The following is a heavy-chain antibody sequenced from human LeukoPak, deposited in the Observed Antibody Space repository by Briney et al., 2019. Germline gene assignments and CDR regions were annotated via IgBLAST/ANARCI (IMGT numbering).Heavy chain of an antibody. CDR3: AATSYIAARLSFDY. D-gene: IGHD6-6*01. J-gene: IGHJ4*02. Sequence: SVKVTCNASGFTFTSSAVQWVRQARGQRLEWIGWIVVGSGNTNYAQKFQERVTITRDMSTSTAYMELSSLRSEDTAVYYCAATSYIAARLSFDYWGQGTLVTVSS. V-gene: IGHV1-58*01. CDR2: IVVGSGNT. CDR1: GFTFTSSA.